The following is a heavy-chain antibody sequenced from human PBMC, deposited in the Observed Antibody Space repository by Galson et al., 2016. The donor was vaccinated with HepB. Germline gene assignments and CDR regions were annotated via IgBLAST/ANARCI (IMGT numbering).Heavy chain of an antibody. CDR2: IFPGDSKT. J-gene: IGHJ5*02. V-gene: IGHV5-51*01. Sequence: QSGAEVKKPGESLKISCKDLGHSFTIYWIGWVRQMPGKGLEWMGSIFPGDSKTTYSPSFQGRVTISADKSTSTTYLQWSSLRTSDTAIYYCATLHGYYGSGSFGWFDPWGQGTLVTVSS. D-gene: IGHD3-10*01. CDR1: GHSFTIYW. CDR3: ATLHGYYGSGSFGWFDP.